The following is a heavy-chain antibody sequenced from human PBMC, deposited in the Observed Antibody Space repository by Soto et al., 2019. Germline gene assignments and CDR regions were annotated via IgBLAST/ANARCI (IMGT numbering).Heavy chain of an antibody. CDR3: ARDGDYYGMDV. Sequence: GGSVGLSCTFCGFSSSYHALTWFRQAPGKGLECVAFTTSHSYGGTTDYAASVKGRFTISRDDSKSIAYLQMNSLQIADTAIYFCARDGDYYGMDVWGQGTTVTVSS. D-gene: IGHD3-3*01. V-gene: IGHV3-49*03. J-gene: IGHJ6*02. CDR2: TTSHSYGGTT. CDR1: GFSSSYHA.